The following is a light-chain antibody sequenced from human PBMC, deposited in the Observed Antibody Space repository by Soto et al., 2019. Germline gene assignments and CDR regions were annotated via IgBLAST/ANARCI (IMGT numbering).Light chain of an antibody. CDR2: DVT. Sequence: QSVLTQPASVSGSPGQSVTVSCTRTRSDVVGYSYVSWYQHHPGEAPKLIIFDVTYRPSGVSNRFSGSKSGNTASLTISGLQAEDEADYYCSSYTSSTTLDVVFGGGTKVTAL. J-gene: IGLJ2*01. V-gene: IGLV2-14*03. CDR3: SSYTSSTTLDVV. CDR1: RSDVVGYSY.